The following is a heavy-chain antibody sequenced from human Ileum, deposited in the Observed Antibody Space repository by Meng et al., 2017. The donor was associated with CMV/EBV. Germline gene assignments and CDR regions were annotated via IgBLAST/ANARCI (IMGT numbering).Heavy chain of an antibody. CDR3: ARAAYYDILTGYYSDDLYGMDV. CDR2: INSGDSDT. Sequence: GGSLRLSCKGFGYSFTNYWIAWVRQVSGKGLEWMGVINSGDSDTRYSPSFQGQVTILVDKSINTAYLQWSRLRASDTAMYYCARAAYYDILTGYYSDDLYGMDVWGQGTTVTVSS. V-gene: IGHV5-51*01. J-gene: IGHJ6*02. CDR1: GYSFTNYW. D-gene: IGHD3-9*01.